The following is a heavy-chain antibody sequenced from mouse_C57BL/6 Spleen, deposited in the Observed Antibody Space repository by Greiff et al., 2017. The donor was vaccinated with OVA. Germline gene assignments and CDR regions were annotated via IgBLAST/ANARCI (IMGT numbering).Heavy chain of an antibody. CDR3: TVLLLRWRFAY. Sequence: EVQVVESGGGLVQPGGSMKLSCVASGFTFSNYWMNWVRQSPEKGLEWVAQIRLKSDNYATHYAESVKGRFTISRDDSKSSVYLQMNNLRAEDTGIYYCTVLLLRWRFAYWGQGTLVTVSA. D-gene: IGHD1-1*01. V-gene: IGHV6-3*01. CDR1: GFTFSNYW. J-gene: IGHJ3*01. CDR2: IRLKSDNYAT.